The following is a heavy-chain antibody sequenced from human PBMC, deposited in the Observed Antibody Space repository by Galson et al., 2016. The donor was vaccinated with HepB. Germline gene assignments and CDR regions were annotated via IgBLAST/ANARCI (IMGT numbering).Heavy chain of an antibody. J-gene: IGHJ4*02. CDR2: MSHTGGT. CDR3: AASSGWWRLDS. Sequence: SETLSLTCGVSGASIISGHWWSCVRQPPGKGLEWIGEMSHTGGTNYNPSLKSRVTIALDKSNNQFSVKITSMTAADTAVYYCAASSGWWRLDSWGQGVLVTVSS. CDR1: GASIISGHW. V-gene: IGHV4-4*02. D-gene: IGHD6-19*01.